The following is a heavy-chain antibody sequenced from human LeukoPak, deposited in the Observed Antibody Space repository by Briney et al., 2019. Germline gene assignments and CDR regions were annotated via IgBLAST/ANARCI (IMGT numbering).Heavy chain of an antibody. CDR1: GYTFTSYG. CDR2: ISAYNGNT. Sequence: ASVKVSCKASGYTFTSYGISWVRQAPGQGLEWMGWISAYNGNTNYAQKLQGRVTMTTDTSTSTAYMELRSLRSDDTAVYYCARENPTYYDFWSGYSGEDAFDIWGQGTMVTVSS. CDR3: ARENPTYYDFWSGYSGEDAFDI. D-gene: IGHD3-3*01. J-gene: IGHJ3*02. V-gene: IGHV1-18*01.